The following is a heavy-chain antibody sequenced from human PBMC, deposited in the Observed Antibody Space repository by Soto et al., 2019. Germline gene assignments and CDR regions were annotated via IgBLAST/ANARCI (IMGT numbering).Heavy chain of an antibody. Sequence: GASVKVSCKASGFTFTSSAVQWVRQARGQRLEWIGWIVVGSGNTNYAQKFQERVTITRDMSTSTAYMELSSLRSEDTAVYYCAAAKPLFITMVRGVSDFDYWGQGTLVTVSS. D-gene: IGHD3-10*01. CDR2: IVVGSGNT. J-gene: IGHJ4*02. CDR3: AAAKPLFITMVRGVSDFDY. V-gene: IGHV1-58*01. CDR1: GFTFTSSA.